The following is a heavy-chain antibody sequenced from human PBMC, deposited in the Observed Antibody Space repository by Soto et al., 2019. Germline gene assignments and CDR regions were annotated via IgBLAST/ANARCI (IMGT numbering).Heavy chain of an antibody. CDR3: ARDMLSRYYYYGMDV. CDR2: INPSGGST. D-gene: IGHD3-16*01. J-gene: IGHJ6*02. CDR1: GYSFTSYY. Sequence: SVKVSCEASGYSFTSYYMHWVRQAPGQGLEWMGIINPSGGSTSYAQKFQGRVTMTRDTSTSTVYMELSSLRSEDTAVYYCARDMLSRYYYYGMDVWGQGTTVTVSS. V-gene: IGHV1-46*01.